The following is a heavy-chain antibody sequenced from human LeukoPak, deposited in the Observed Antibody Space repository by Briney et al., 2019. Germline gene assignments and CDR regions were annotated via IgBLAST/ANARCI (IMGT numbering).Heavy chain of an antibody. CDR3: ARVEDSSPSDY. V-gene: IGHV1-2*02. Sequence: ASVKVSCKASGYTFTGYYMHWVRQAPGQGLEWMGWINPNSGGTNYAQKFQGRVTMTRDTSISTAYMELSSLRSEDTAVYYCARVEDSSPSDYWGQGTLVTVSS. CDR1: GYTFTGYY. J-gene: IGHJ4*02. D-gene: IGHD6-19*01. CDR2: INPNSGGT.